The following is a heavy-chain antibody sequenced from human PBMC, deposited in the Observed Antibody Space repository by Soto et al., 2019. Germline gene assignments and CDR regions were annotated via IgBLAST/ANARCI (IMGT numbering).Heavy chain of an antibody. CDR1: GYSISSGYY. CDR2: IYHSGST. CDR3: ARGRYCLTGRCFPNWFDS. V-gene: IGHV4-38-2*01. Sequence: SETLSLTCAVSGYSISSGYYWGWIRQPPGKGLEWIGSIYHSGSTYYNPSLKSRVIVSVDTSKNQFSLKLSSVTAADTAVYHCARGRYCLTGRCFPNWFDSWGQGALVTVSS. D-gene: IGHD7-27*01. J-gene: IGHJ5*01.